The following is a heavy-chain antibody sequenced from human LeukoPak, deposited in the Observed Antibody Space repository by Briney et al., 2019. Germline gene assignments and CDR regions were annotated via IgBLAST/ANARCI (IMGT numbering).Heavy chain of an antibody. CDR2: MNPNSGNT. J-gene: IGHJ3*02. V-gene: IGHV1-8*01. Sequence: ASVKVSCKASGYTFTSYDINWVRQATGQGLEWMGWMNPNSGNTGYAQKLQGRVTMTTDTSTSTAYMELRSLRSDDTAVYYCAMHYYGSGSYAFDIWGQGTMVTVSS. D-gene: IGHD3-10*01. CDR3: AMHYYGSGSYAFDI. CDR1: GYTFTSYD.